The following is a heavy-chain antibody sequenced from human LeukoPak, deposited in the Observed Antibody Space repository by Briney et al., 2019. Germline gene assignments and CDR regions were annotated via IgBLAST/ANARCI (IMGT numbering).Heavy chain of an antibody. V-gene: IGHV5-51*01. CDR1: GYSFTCYL. J-gene: IGHJ5*02. CDR2: IYPGGSDT. CDR3: ARRKVGYCSGGSCYNWFDP. Sequence: GESLQISCKGSGYSFTCYLIGWVRQMPGKGLEWLGIIYPGGSDTKYSPSFQGQVTISADKSISTAYLQWSSLGASDTAMYYCARRKVGYCSGGSCYNWFDPWGQGTLVTVSS. D-gene: IGHD2-15*01.